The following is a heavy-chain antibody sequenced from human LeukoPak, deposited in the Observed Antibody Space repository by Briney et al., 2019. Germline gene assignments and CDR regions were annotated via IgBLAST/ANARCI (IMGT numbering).Heavy chain of an antibody. V-gene: IGHV4-39*01. D-gene: IGHD6-13*01. CDR2: IYYSGST. Sequence: SETLSLTCTVSGVSLSISRYYWRWIRQPPGKGLEWIGGIYYSGSTYYNPSLKSRVTISVDTSKNQFSMKLSSVTAADTAVYYCARHSGYSSSWYYFDYWGQGRLGTVSS. J-gene: IGHJ4*02. CDR3: ARHSGYSSSWYYFDY. CDR1: GVSLSISRYY.